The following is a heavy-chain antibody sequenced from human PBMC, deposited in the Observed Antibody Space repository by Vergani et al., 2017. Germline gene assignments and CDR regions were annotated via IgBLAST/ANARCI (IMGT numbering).Heavy chain of an antibody. CDR2: ISYDGSNK. CDR3: AKDSYYGSGTYYPARLTRYGMDV. Sequence: QVQLVESGGGVVQPGRSLRLSCAASGFTFSSYGMHWVRQAPGKGLEWVAVISYDGSNKYYADSVKGRFNISRDNYKNTLYLQMNSLRAEDTDVYYCAKDSYYGSGTYYPARLTRYGMDVWGQGTTVTVSS. J-gene: IGHJ6*02. V-gene: IGHV3-30*18. D-gene: IGHD3-10*01. CDR1: GFTFSSYG.